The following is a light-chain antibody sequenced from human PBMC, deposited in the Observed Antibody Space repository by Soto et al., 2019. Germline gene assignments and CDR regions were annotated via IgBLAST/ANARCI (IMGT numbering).Light chain of an antibody. Sequence: QSVLAQPASVSGSPGQSTTISSTGTSSDVGGYKYVSWYQHHPGNAPKSLIYEVSNRPSGVSNRFSGSRSGNNTSLTISGLKAEGEADYYCTSYTSSSPLYVFGTGIKVTVL. CDR3: TSYTSSSPLYV. CDR2: EVS. J-gene: IGLJ1*01. V-gene: IGLV2-14*01. CDR1: SSDVGGYKY.